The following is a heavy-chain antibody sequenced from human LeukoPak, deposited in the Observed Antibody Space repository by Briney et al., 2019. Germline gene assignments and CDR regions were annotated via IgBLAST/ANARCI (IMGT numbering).Heavy chain of an antibody. CDR3: ARHPWVGSRGAFDI. V-gene: IGHV4-59*08. CDR2: IYYSGST. J-gene: IGHJ3*02. CDR1: GGSIISYY. D-gene: IGHD1-26*01. Sequence: KASETLSLTCTVSGGSIISYYWSWIRQPPGKGLEWIGYIYYSGSTNYNPSLKSRVTISVDTSKNQFSLKLSSVTAADTAVYYCARHPWVGSRGAFDIWGQGTMVTVSS.